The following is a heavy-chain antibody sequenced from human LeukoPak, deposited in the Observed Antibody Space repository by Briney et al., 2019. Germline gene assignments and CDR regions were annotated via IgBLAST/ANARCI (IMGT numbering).Heavy chain of an antibody. Sequence: GASVKVSCKASGYTFTGYYMHWVRQAPGQGLEWMGWINPNSGGTNYAQKFQGRVTMTRDTSISTAYMELGRLRSDDTAVYYCARSRGYYYYYYMDVWGKGTTVTVSS. V-gene: IGHV1-2*02. CDR1: GYTFTGYY. D-gene: IGHD2-2*01. J-gene: IGHJ6*03. CDR2: INPNSGGT. CDR3: ARSRGYYYYYYMDV.